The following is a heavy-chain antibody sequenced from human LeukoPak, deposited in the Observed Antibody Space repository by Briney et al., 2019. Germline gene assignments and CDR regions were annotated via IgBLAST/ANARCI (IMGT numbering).Heavy chain of an antibody. D-gene: IGHD1-26*01. V-gene: IGHV3-49*04. CDR1: GFTFGDYA. Sequence: GGSLRLSCTASGFTFGDYAMSWVRQAPGKGLEWVGFIRSKAYGGTTEYAASVKGRFTISRDDSKSIAYLQMNSLKTEDTAVYYCTRVRWELPNDAFDIWGQGTMVTVSS. CDR2: IRSKAYGGTT. J-gene: IGHJ3*02. CDR3: TRVRWELPNDAFDI.